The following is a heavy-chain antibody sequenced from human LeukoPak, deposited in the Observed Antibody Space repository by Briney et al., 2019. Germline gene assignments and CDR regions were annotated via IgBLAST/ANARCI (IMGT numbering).Heavy chain of an antibody. Sequence: VASVKVSCKASDYTFISYYINWVRQAPGQGLEWMGWINPNSGGTNSAQNFQGRVTLSRDTSISTAYMELSRLRSDDTAVYYCARALGYGSRTYRQYYFNYWRQGTLVTVSS. CDR3: ARALGYGSRTYRQYYFNY. CDR1: DYTFISYY. J-gene: IGHJ4*02. D-gene: IGHD3-10*01. V-gene: IGHV1-2*02. CDR2: INPNSGGT.